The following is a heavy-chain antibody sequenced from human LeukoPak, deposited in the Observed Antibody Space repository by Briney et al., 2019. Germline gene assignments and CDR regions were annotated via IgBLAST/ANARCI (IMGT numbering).Heavy chain of an antibody. V-gene: IGHV1-69*13. CDR1: GGTFSSYA. CDR3: ARVTLVWGAWDI. D-gene: IGHD1-26*01. Sequence: SVKVSCKASGGTFSSYAISWVRQAPGQGLEWMGGIIPIFGTANYAQKFQGRVTITADESTSTAYMELSSLRSEDTAVYYCARVTLVWGAWDIWGQGTMVAVSS. J-gene: IGHJ3*02. CDR2: IIPIFGTA.